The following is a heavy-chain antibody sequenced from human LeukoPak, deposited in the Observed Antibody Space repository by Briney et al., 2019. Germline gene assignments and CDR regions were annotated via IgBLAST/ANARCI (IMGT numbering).Heavy chain of an antibody. J-gene: IGHJ4*02. D-gene: IGHD3-10*01. CDR1: GFTLSSYS. CDR2: ISSSSGTV. CDR3: ARGGYYGSGSYQFDY. Sequence: GGSLRLSCAASGFTLSSYSMNWVRQAPGKGLEWVSYISSSSGTVYYADSVKGRFTISRDNAKNSLYLQMNSLRDEDTAVYYCARGGYYGSGSYQFDYWGQGTLVTVSS. V-gene: IGHV3-48*02.